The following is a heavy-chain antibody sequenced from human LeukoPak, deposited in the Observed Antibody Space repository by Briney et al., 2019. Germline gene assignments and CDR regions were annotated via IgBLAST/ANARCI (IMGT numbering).Heavy chain of an antibody. D-gene: IGHD6-13*01. CDR3: AKVGAAAGTGNWFDP. CDR2: IMGRGGST. J-gene: IGHJ5*02. CDR1: GFTFSSYA. Sequence: GALKLSFAASGFTFSSYAMSWGRRAPGKGVEWGSAIMGRGGSTYYADSVKGRFTISRDNSKNTLYLQMNSLRAEDTAVYYCAKVGAAAGTGNWFDPWGQGTLVTVSS. V-gene: IGHV3-23*01.